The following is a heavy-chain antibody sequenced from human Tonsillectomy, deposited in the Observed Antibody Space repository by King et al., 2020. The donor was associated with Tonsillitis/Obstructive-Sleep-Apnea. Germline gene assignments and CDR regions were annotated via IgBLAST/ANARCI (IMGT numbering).Heavy chain of an antibody. CDR3: ARQCCSSTSSYFHCNWFDP. CDR1: GYSFSSYW. Sequence: QLVQSEAEVKKPGESLKISCKGSGYSFSSYWIAWVRQMPGKGLEWMGSIYPGDSDTRHSPSFQGQVTISADKSICTAYLQWTSLKASDTAMYYCARQCCSSTSSYFHCNWFDPWGQGTLVTVSS. V-gene: IGHV5-51*01. D-gene: IGHD2-2*01. CDR2: IYPGDSDT. J-gene: IGHJ5*02.